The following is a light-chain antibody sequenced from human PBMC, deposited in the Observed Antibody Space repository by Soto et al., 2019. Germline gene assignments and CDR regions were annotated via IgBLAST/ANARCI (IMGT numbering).Light chain of an antibody. CDR2: QAS. CDR3: QQHNDWPT. V-gene: IGKV1-5*03. J-gene: IGKJ5*01. Sequence: IQISKSPSALSASVGDRVTIICRASQSINSWLAWYQQKGGKAPKLLISQASNLDSGVPSRFSGSGSGTEFILTISSVESEDFAIYYCQQHNDWPTFGQGTRLAIK. CDR1: QSINSW.